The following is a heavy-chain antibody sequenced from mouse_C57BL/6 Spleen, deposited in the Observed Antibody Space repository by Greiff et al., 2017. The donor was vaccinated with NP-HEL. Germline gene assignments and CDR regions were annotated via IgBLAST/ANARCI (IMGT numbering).Heavy chain of an antibody. CDR3: ARLGGSYDGGFFAY. D-gene: IGHD2-3*01. J-gene: IGHJ3*01. CDR1: GYTFTSYW. CDR2: IDPSDSYT. V-gene: IGHV1-69*01. Sequence: VQLQQSGAELVMPGASVKLSCKASGYTFTSYWMHWVKQRPGQGLEWIGEIDPSDSYTNYNQKFKGKSTLTVDKSSSTAYMQLSSLTSEDSAVYYCARLGGSYDGGFFAYWGQGTLVTVSA.